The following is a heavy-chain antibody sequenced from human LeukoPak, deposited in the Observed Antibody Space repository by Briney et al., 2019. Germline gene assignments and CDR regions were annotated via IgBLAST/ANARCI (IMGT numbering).Heavy chain of an antibody. V-gene: IGHV3-7*01. D-gene: IGHD4-11*01. Sequence: GGSLRLSCAASGFTFSSYWMNWVRQAPGKRLEWVANIKQDGSEKYYVDSLKGRITISRDNAKNSLYLQMNSLRVEDTAVYYCVRGQTVMIFDYWGQGTPVTVSS. CDR2: IKQDGSEK. CDR1: GFTFSSYW. CDR3: VRGQTVMIFDY. J-gene: IGHJ4*02.